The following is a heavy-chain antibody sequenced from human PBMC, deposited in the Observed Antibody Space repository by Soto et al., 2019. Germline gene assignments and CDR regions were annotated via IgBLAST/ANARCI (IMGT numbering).Heavy chain of an antibody. D-gene: IGHD3-16*01. CDR1: GYTFTGYY. Sequence: ASVKVSCKASGYTFTGYYMHWVRQAPGQGLEWMGWINPNSGGTNYAQKFQGRVTMARDTSISTAYMELSRLRSDDTAVYYCARDQGDYAPMDYWGQGTLVTVSS. V-gene: IGHV1-2*02. CDR2: INPNSGGT. CDR3: ARDQGDYAPMDY. J-gene: IGHJ4*02.